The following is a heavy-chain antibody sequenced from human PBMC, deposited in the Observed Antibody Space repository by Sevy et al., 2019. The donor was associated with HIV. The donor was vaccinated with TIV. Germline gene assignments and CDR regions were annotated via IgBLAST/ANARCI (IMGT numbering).Heavy chain of an antibody. Sequence: GGSLRLSCAASGFSLSTYAMTWVRQAPGKGLEWVANIKQDGSEKKYGDSVKGRFTISRDNAENSLFLQMNSLRAEDTAEYYCARGGRNFDYWGQGTLVTVSS. CDR3: ARGGRNFDY. J-gene: IGHJ4*02. V-gene: IGHV3-7*01. CDR2: IKQDGSEK. CDR1: GFSLSTYA.